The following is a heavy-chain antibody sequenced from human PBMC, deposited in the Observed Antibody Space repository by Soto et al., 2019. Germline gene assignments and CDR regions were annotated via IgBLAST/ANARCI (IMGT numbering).Heavy chain of an antibody. CDR2: ISAYNGNT. J-gene: IGHJ6*02. CDR3: ARGGPTSADYYYGMDV. V-gene: IGHV1-18*01. Sequence: QVQLVQSGAEVRRPGASVKVSCKASGYTFSNDGINWARQAPGQGLEWMGWISAYNGNTEYAQNFQGRVTMTTDTSTSTAYMELRSLRSDDTAVYSCARGGPTSADYYYGMDVWGLGTTVTVSS. D-gene: IGHD3-10*01. CDR1: GYTFSNDG.